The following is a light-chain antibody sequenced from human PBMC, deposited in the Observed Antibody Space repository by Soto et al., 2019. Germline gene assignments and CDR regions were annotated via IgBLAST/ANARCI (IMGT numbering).Light chain of an antibody. CDR1: QSIRSW. Sequence: DIQMTQSPSTLSASVGDRVTITCRASQSIRSWLAWYQQKPGKAPKLLIYDASSLESGVPSRFSGSGSGTEFTLTISSLQPDDFATYYCQQYNSYSRTFGGGTKVEIK. CDR3: QQYNSYSRT. CDR2: DAS. V-gene: IGKV1-5*01. J-gene: IGKJ4*01.